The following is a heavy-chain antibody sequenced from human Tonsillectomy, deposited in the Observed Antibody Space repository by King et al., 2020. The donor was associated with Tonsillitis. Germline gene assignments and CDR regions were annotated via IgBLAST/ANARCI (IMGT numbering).Heavy chain of an antibody. CDR3: AKDSSAFWSGFSSGYYYGMDV. CDR2: IRYDGNNK. D-gene: IGHD3-3*01. J-gene: IGHJ6*02. Sequence: VQLVESGGGVVQPGGSLRLSCAASGFTFGSYGMHWVRQAPGKGLEWVTFIRYDGNNKYYADSVKGRFTIPRDNSKNTLYLQMNSLRAEDTAVYYCAKDSSAFWSGFSSGYYYGMDVWGQGTTVTVSS. V-gene: IGHV3-30*02. CDR1: GFTFGSYG.